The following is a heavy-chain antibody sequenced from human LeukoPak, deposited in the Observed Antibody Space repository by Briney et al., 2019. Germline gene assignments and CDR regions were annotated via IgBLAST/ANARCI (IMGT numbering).Heavy chain of an antibody. D-gene: IGHD1-26*01. CDR1: GVSISTTHDY. CDR2: IFYSGST. V-gene: IGHV4-39*01. CDR3: ARHVENLEGSGSYGYFDA. Sequence: SETLSLTCAVSGVSISTTHDYCAWVRQPPGKTLEWIANIFYSGSTYYNLSLSSTVPISIDTSTNEFSLKLSCVPATETAVPSCARHVENLEGSGSYGYFDAWGRGTLVTVS. J-gene: IGHJ4*02.